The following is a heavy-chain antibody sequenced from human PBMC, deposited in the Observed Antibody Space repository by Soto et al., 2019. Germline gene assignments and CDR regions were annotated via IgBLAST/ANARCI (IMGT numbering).Heavy chain of an antibody. Sequence: ASVKVSCKASESNFTGYYMHWVRQAPGQGLEWMGWINPNSGGTNCAQKFQGRVTMTRDTSISTAYMELSRLRSDDTAVYYCARDRSSSFYYYYGMDVWGQGTTVTVSS. D-gene: IGHD6-6*01. J-gene: IGHJ6*02. CDR3: ARDRSSSFYYYYGMDV. CDR1: ESNFTGYY. CDR2: INPNSGGT. V-gene: IGHV1-2*02.